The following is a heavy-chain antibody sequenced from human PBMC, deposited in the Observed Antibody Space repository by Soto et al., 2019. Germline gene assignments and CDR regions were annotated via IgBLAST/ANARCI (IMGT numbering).Heavy chain of an antibody. CDR3: ARLVVVAPVANV. V-gene: IGHV4-39*02. CDR1: GGSINYNSYH. Sequence: SETLSLTCSVSGGSINYNSYHWGWIRQPPGQGLEWIGSIFYTGTTFYDPSLESRVTMSVDTSKNSFSLHLTSVTAADTAVYFCARLVVVAPVANVWGQGTLVTVSS. D-gene: IGHD2-2*01. J-gene: IGHJ4*02. CDR2: IFYTGTT.